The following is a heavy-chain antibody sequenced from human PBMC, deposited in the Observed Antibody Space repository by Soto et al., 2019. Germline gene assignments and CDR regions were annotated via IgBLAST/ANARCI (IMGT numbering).Heavy chain of an antibody. CDR1: GCTFSSYS. CDR3: ARDRGTVTESD. Sequence: LILSCAASGCTFSSYSMNWVRQAPGKGLEWVSSISSSSSYIYYADSVKGRFTISRDNAKNSLYLQMNSLRAEDTAVYYCARDRGTVTESDWGQGTLVTVSS. V-gene: IGHV3-21*01. J-gene: IGHJ4*02. D-gene: IGHD4-17*01. CDR2: ISSSSSYI.